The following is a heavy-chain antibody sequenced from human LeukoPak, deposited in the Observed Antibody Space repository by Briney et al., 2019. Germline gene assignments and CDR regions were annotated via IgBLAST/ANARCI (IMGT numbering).Heavy chain of an antibody. V-gene: IGHV4-39*01. CDR3: ARQLGAYSYPFDI. CDR1: GGSISSSSYY. CDR2: ISYSGST. J-gene: IGHJ3*02. Sequence: SETLSLTCTVSGGSISSSSYYWGWIRQPPGKGLEWIGSISYSGSTYYNPSLKSRVTISVDTSKNQFSLRLNSVTAADTAVYYCARQLGAYSYPFDIWGQGTKVTVSS. D-gene: IGHD3-16*01.